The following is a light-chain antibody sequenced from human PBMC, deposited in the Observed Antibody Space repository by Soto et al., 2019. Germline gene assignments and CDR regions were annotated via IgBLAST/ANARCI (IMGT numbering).Light chain of an antibody. J-gene: IGLJ7*01. CDR3: QAYDYSLTPSV. V-gene: IGLV1-40*01. CDR2: GNR. CDR1: NFNLGACYD. Sequence: VLPQAPSVTDAPGQSFTIPYTGSNFNLGACYDVHGYHEFPWTAPELVIYGNRNRPSGVPERFSGSNYGTSASLAITGLQAEAEGDYYCQAYDYSLTPSVFGCGTHMTVL.